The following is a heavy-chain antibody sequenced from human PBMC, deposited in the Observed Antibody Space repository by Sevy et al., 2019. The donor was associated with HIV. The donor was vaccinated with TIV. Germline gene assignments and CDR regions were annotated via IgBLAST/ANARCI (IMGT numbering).Heavy chain of an antibody. Sequence: GGSLRLSCAASGFTFSSYWMHWVRQAPGKGLVWVSRINSDGSSTSYADSVKGRFTISRANAKNTLYLQMNSLRAEDTAVYYCARVLPYCGGDCSYYFDYWGQGTLVTVSS. J-gene: IGHJ4*02. V-gene: IGHV3-74*01. CDR2: INSDGSST. D-gene: IGHD2-21*02. CDR3: ARVLPYCGGDCSYYFDY. CDR1: GFTFSSYW.